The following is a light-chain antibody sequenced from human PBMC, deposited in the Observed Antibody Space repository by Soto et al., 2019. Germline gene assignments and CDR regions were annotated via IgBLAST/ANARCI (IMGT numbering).Light chain of an antibody. CDR2: LAS. V-gene: IGKV3-20*01. CDR1: QSVTNNY. J-gene: IGKJ1*01. CDR3: QQYGSSPWT. Sequence: EIVLTQSPGTLSLSPGERATLSCRASQSVTNNYLAWYQQQTGQTPLLIVYLASSRATGIPDRFSGSGSATHFTLTSSRLETEDFGVYYCQQYGSSPWTFGQGTKVDIK.